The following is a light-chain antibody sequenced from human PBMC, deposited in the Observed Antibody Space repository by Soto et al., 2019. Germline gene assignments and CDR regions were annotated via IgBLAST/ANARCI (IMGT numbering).Light chain of an antibody. Sequence: QSVLTQPPSASGSPGQSVTISCTGTSSDVGGYNYVSWYQQHPGKAPKLMIYEVSKRPSGVPDRFSGSKSGNTASLTVSGLQAEDEADYYCSSFISSTTPLVFGGGTKLTVL. CDR1: SSDVGGYNY. CDR3: SSFISSTTPLV. CDR2: EVS. J-gene: IGLJ2*01. V-gene: IGLV2-8*01.